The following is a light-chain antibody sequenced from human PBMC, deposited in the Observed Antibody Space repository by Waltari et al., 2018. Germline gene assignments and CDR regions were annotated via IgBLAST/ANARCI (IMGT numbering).Light chain of an antibody. J-gene: IGKJ4*01. V-gene: IGKV2-29*02. CDR2: EVS. Sequence: EIVMTQTPLSLSVTPGEPASISCKSNQSLLHTDGKTYLYWYLHTAGHSPQLLIYEVSTRFSGVPDRFRGSGAGTDFTLKISRVEAEDVGFYYCMQGVNLPLTFGGGTKVEI. CDR1: QSLLHTDGKTY. CDR3: MQGVNLPLT.